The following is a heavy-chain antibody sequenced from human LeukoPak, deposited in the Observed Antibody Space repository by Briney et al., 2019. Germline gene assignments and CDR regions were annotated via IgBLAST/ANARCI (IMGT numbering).Heavy chain of an antibody. CDR1: GYSISSGYY. CDR3: ARASAAAGN. Sequence: SETLSLTCTVSGYSISSGYYWGWIRQPPGKGLEWIGSIYHSGSTYYNPSLKSRVTISVDTSKNQFSLKLSSVTAADTAVYYCARASAAAGNWGQGTLVTVSS. CDR2: IYHSGST. J-gene: IGHJ4*02. V-gene: IGHV4-38-2*02. D-gene: IGHD6-13*01.